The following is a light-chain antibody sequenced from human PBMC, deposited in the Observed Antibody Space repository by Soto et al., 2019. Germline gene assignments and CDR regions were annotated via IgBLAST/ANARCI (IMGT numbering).Light chain of an antibody. J-gene: IGKJ2*01. V-gene: IGKV3-20*01. CDR3: QQEGSSAFT. Sequence: IVLTQSPGTLSLSPGERATLSCGASQTVSASYLAWYQQKPGQAPRLLIYGASRRATGIPDRFSAGGSGTDCALTISGLELEDVGGYCCQQEGSSAFTFGQGTKVEIK. CDR1: QTVSASY. CDR2: GAS.